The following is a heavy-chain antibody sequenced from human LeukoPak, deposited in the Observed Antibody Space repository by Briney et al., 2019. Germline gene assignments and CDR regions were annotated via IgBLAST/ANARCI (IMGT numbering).Heavy chain of an antibody. J-gene: IGHJ4*02. V-gene: IGHV4-38-2*02. CDR1: GYSISSGHY. D-gene: IGHD6-6*01. Sequence: SETLSLTCTVSGYSISSGHYWGWIRQPPGKGLEWIGSIYYSGSTYYNPSLKSRVTISVDTSKNQFSLKLSSVTAADTAVYYCAREGSSSYFDYWGQGTLVTVSS. CDR3: AREGSSSYFDY. CDR2: IYYSGST.